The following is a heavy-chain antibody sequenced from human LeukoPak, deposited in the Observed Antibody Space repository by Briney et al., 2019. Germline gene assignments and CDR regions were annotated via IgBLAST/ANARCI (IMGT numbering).Heavy chain of an antibody. CDR3: ARVHCSSTSCYYMDV. CDR2: ISPSGGST. D-gene: IGHD2-2*01. V-gene: IGHV1-46*01. Sequence: GASVKVSCKAFGYTFTSNYMHWVRQAPGQGPEWMGVISPSGGSTTYAQKFQGRVTLTRDMSTSTDYLELSRLRSDDTAVYYCARVHCSSTSCYYMDVWGKGTTVTVSS. J-gene: IGHJ6*03. CDR1: GYTFTSNY.